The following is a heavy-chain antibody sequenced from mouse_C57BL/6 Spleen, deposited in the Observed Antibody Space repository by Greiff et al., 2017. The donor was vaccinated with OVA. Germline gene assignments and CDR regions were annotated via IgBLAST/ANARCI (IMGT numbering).Heavy chain of an antibody. CDR1: GYTFTSYG. V-gene: IGHV1-81*01. J-gene: IGHJ4*01. D-gene: IGHD1-1*01. CDR3: ARLLITTVVDYAMDY. CDR2: IYPRSGNT. Sequence: QVQLKESGAELARPGASVKLSCKASGYTFTSYGISWVKQRTGQGLEWIGEIYPRSGNTYYNEKFKGKATLTADKSSSTAYMELRSLTSEDSAVYFCARLLITTVVDYAMDYWGQGTSVTVSS.